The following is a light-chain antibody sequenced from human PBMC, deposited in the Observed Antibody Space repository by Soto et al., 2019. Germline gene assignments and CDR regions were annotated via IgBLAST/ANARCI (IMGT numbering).Light chain of an antibody. CDR2: GAS. CDR3: QQRSNWPPRIT. CDR1: QSINSD. J-gene: IGKJ5*01. Sequence: EIVMTQSSATLSVSPGERATLSCRASQSINSDLALYQQKPGQAPRFLIYGASTRATGIPARFSGSGSGTQFTLTISSLEPEDFAVYYCQQRSNWPPRITFGQGTRLEI. V-gene: IGKV3-15*01.